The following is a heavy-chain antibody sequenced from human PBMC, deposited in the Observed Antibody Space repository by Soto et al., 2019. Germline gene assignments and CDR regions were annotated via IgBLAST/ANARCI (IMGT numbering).Heavy chain of an antibody. D-gene: IGHD6-13*01. V-gene: IGHV1-69*02. CDR1: GDTFSTYT. J-gene: IGHJ3*02. Sequence: ASVKVSCKASGDTFSTYTIIWVRQAPGQGLEWMGRILPMLDITNSAQRFQGRVTITADKSTSTAYLELSSLRSEDTAVYYCTLGSWSAETFDIWGRGTMVTVSS. CDR3: TLGSWSAETFDI. CDR2: ILPMLDIT.